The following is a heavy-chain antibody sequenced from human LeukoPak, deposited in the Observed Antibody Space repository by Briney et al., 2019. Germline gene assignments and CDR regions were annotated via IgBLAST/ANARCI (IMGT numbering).Heavy chain of an antibody. CDR2: INPNSGGT. J-gene: IGHJ4*02. V-gene: IGHV1-2*02. CDR3: ARAPYNNTWYYFDY. Sequence: ASVKVSCKASADTFTDCFMYWVRQAPGQGLDSLGWINPNSGGTNYAQKFQGRVTMTRDTSISTVYMDLSRLRSDDTAVYYCARAPYNNTWYYFDYWGQGTLVTVSS. CDR1: ADTFTDCF. D-gene: IGHD6-13*01.